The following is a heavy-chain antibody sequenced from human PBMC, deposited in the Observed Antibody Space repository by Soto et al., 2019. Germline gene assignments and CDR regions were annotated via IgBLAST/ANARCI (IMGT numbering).Heavy chain of an antibody. CDR2: INAANGDT. CDR3: VRRHVSATGIDWFDP. V-gene: IGHV1-3*01. CDR1: GYTFTSYG. J-gene: IGHJ5*02. D-gene: IGHD6-13*01. Sequence: ASVKVSCKASGYTFTSYGIHWVRQAPGQRLEWMGWINAANGDTKYSPKCQGRVTITRDTSASTAYMELSSLRSEDTAVYYCVRRHVSATGIDWFDPWGQGTLVTVSS.